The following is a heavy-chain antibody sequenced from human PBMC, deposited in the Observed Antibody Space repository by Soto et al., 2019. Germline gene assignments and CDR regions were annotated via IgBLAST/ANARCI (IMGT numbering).Heavy chain of an antibody. Sequence: GSLRLSCAASGFTVSSNYMSWVRQAPGKGLEWVSVIYSGGSTYYADSVKGRFTISRDNSKNTLYLQMNSLRAEDTAVYYCVRGVPGDQTFYYYGMDVWAEGPRSPSP. CDR3: VRGVPGDQTFYYYGMDV. V-gene: IGHV3-53*01. CDR1: GFTVSSNY. J-gene: IGHJ6*02. D-gene: IGHD7-27*01. CDR2: IYSGGST.